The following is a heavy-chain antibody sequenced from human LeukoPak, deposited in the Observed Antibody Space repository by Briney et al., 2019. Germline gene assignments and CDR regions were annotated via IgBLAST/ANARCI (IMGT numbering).Heavy chain of an antibody. CDR1: GGSISSYY. V-gene: IGHV4-4*07. J-gene: IGHJ4*01. CDR2: IYIGGST. Sequence: SETLSLTCIVSGGSISSYYWNWIRQSAGKGLEWIGRIYIGGSTSYNPSLRSRVTMSLDTSKNQFSLNLNSVTAADTAVYYCARGPCNSANCYWSLDYWGQGNLVTVSS. D-gene: IGHD2-2*01. CDR3: ARGPCNSANCYWSLDY.